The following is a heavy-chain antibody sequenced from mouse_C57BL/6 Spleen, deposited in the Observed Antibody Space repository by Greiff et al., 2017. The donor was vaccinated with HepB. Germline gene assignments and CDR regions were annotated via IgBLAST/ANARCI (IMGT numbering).Heavy chain of an antibody. CDR1: GYAFSSYW. Sequence: QVTLKVSGAELVKPGASVKISCKASGYAFSSYWMNWVKQRPGKGLEWIGQIYPGDGDTNYNGKFKGKATLTADKSSSTAYMQLSSLTSEDSAVYFCARGTSMAYFDYWGQGTTLTVSS. CDR2: IYPGDGDT. V-gene: IGHV1-80*01. CDR3: ARGTSMAYFDY. D-gene: IGHD2-10*02. J-gene: IGHJ2*01.